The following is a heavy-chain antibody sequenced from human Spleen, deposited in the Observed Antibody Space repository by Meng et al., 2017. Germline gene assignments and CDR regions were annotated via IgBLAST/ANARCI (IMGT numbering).Heavy chain of an antibody. J-gene: IGHJ4*02. V-gene: IGHV3-23*01. CDR2: ISGSGGST. CDR1: GFTFNNYA. Sequence: GESLKISCAASGFTFNNYAMSWVRQAPGKGLEWVSSISGSGGSTYYADSVKGRFTISRDNSKNTLYLQMNSLRAEDTAMYFCAKLYTITWYFGYWGQGTLVTVSS. D-gene: IGHD2-2*02. CDR3: AKLYTITWYFGY.